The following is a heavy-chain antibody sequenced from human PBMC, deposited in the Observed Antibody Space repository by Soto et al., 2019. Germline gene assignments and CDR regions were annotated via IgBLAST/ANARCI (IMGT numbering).Heavy chain of an antibody. CDR2: IRNKANRYTT. Sequence: EVQLVESGGGLVQPGGSLRLSCAASGFTFSDHYMEWVRQAPGKGLEWVGRIRNKANRYTTEYGASVKGRFTIARDESKKSLSLQMNSLKTEVTAVYYCASAWFGELKYFDSWGQGTLVTVSS. CDR1: GFTFSDHY. V-gene: IGHV3-72*01. CDR3: ASAWFGELKYFDS. J-gene: IGHJ4*02. D-gene: IGHD3-10*01.